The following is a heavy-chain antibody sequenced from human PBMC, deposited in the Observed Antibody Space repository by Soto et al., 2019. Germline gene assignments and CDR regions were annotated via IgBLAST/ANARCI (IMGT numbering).Heavy chain of an antibody. Sequence: QVQMVQSGDEVKKPGASVKVSCKASGYTFTHYVITWVRQAPGQGLEWMGWINPFYGHKHYLQKLQDRLTMTTDTSTNTAYMELRSLRSDDTAVYYCARDLHSGGKYWYFDVWGRGTLVTVSS. V-gene: IGHV1-18*01. CDR1: GYTFTHYV. D-gene: IGHD2-15*01. J-gene: IGHJ2*01. CDR3: ARDLHSGGKYWYFDV. CDR2: INPFYGHK.